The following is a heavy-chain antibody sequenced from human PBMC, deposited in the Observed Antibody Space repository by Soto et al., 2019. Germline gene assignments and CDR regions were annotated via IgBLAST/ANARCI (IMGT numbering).Heavy chain of an antibody. V-gene: IGHV3-33*01. CDR2: IWYDGSNK. CDR1: GFTFSSYG. CDR3: ARDRGGPPLRYYYGMDV. J-gene: IGHJ6*02. D-gene: IGHD2-15*01. Sequence: QVQLVESGGGVVQPGRSLRLSCAASGFTFSSYGMHWVRQAPGKGLEWVAVIWYDGSNKYYADSVKGRFTISRDNSKHTLYLQMNSLRAEDTAVYYCARDRGGPPLRYYYGMDVWGQGTTVTVSS.